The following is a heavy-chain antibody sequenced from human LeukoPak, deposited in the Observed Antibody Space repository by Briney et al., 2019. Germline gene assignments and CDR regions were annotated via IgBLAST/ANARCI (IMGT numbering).Heavy chain of an antibody. CDR2: IYYSGCT. CDR3: ARGLKRRYHGSSWPNWFDP. D-gene: IGHD6-13*01. CDR1: GGSISSYY. Sequence: SETLSLTCTVSGGSISSYYWSWIRQPPGKGLEWIGYIYYSGCTNYNPSLKSRVTISADTSKNQFSLKLSSVTAADTAVYYCARGLKRRYHGSSWPNWFDPWGQGTLVTVSS. J-gene: IGHJ5*02. V-gene: IGHV4-59*01.